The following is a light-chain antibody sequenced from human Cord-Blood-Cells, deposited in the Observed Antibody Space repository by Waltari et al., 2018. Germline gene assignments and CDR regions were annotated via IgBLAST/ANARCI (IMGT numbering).Light chain of an antibody. CDR1: NIGRKS. CDR3: QVWDSSSDHWV. J-gene: IGLJ3*02. Sequence: SYVLTQPPSVPVAPGKTARITCGGNNIGRKSGHWYQQKPGQAPVLVIYYDSDRPSGIPERFSGSNSGNTATLTISRVEAGDEADYYCQVWDSSSDHWVFGGGTKLTVL. CDR2: YDS. V-gene: IGLV3-21*04.